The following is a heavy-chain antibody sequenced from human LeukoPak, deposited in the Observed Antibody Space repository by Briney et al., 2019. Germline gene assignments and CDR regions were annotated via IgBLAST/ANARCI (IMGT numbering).Heavy chain of an antibody. CDR1: GDSFSSNSAA. Sequence: SQTLSLTCAISGDSFSSNSAAWNWIRQSPSRGLEWLGRTFYRSKWYNDYAVSVKSLITINPDTSKNQFSLHLNSVTPEDTAVYYCARDPVSSDTSGYLQVGMDVWGQGTTVTVSS. CDR3: ARDPVSSDTSGYLQVGMDV. J-gene: IGHJ6*02. CDR2: TFYRSKWYN. V-gene: IGHV6-1*01. D-gene: IGHD3-22*01.